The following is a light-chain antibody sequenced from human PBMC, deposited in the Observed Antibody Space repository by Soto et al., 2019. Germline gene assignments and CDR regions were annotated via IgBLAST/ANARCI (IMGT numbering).Light chain of an antibody. Sequence: EIVMTQSPATLSVSPGERATLSSRASQSVRSNLAWFQQKPGQAPRLLIYDASTRATAIPARFSGSGSGTEFTHTITSLQSEDVAVYYCQQYNNWPPYTFGQGTKLEIK. CDR3: QQYNNWPPYT. CDR2: DAS. CDR1: QSVRSN. J-gene: IGKJ2*01. V-gene: IGKV3-15*01.